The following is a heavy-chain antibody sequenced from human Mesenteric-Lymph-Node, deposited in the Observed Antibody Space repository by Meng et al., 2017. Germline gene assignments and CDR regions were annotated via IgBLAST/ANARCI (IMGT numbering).Heavy chain of an antibody. J-gene: IGHJ4*02. V-gene: IGHV1-69*01. Sequence: VQLVHSGAEVKKPGPSVNVPCKASGGTFSSYAISWVRQAPGQGLEWLGGIIPIFGTANYAQKFQGRVTITADESTSTAYMELSSLRSEDTAVYYCARGPDYYDSSGYFDYWGQGTLVTVSS. D-gene: IGHD3-22*01. CDR2: IIPIFGTA. CDR1: GGTFSSYA. CDR3: ARGPDYYDSSGYFDY.